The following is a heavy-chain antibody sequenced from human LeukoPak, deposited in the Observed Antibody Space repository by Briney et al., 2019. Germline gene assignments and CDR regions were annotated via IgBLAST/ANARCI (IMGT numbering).Heavy chain of an antibody. CDR1: GFTFTNYA. CDR3: AKSPRGLWCGPSGAFDI. V-gene: IGHV3-23*01. CDR2: ITDSGGYT. Sequence: PGGSLRLSCAASGFTFTNYAMSWVRQAPGKGLEWVSVITDSGGYTNYADSVKGRFTISRDNSKDTLYLQMNSLRAEDTALYYSAKSPRGLWCGPSGAFDIWGPGTMVTVSS. D-gene: IGHD4/OR15-4a*01. J-gene: IGHJ3*02.